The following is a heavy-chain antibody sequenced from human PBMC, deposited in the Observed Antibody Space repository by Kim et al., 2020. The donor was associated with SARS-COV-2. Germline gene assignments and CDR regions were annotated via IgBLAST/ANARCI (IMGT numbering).Heavy chain of an antibody. V-gene: IGHV4-59*01. D-gene: IGHD2-8*01. Sequence: SETLSLTCNVSGGSMNRYYWNWVRQPPGKGLEWIGYMSYRGNSDYNPSLKSRVTISVDMSKNQVSLKLTSVTGADTAMYYCARDDNGTEYFQVWGQGALV. CDR2: MSYRGNS. CDR3: ARDDNGTEYFQV. CDR1: GGSMNRYY. J-gene: IGHJ1*01.